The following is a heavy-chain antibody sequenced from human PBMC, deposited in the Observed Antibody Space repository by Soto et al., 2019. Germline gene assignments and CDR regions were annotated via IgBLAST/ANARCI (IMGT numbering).Heavy chain of an antibody. Sequence: QVQLQQWGAGLLKPSETLSLTCAVYGGSFSGYYWSWIRQPPGKGLEWIGEINHSGSTNYNPSLKSRVTISVDTSKNQCSLKLSSVTAADTAVYYCARGHGRRSYYYYYMDVWGKGTTVTVSS. D-gene: IGHD2-15*01. CDR2: INHSGST. CDR3: ARGHGRRSYYYYYMDV. V-gene: IGHV4-34*01. J-gene: IGHJ6*03. CDR1: GGSFSGYY.